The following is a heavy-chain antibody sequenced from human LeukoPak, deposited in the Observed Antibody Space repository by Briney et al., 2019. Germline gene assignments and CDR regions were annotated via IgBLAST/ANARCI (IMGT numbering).Heavy chain of an antibody. CDR2: FDPEDGET. CDR1: GYTLTELS. D-gene: IGHD3-9*01. CDR3: ATRGYDILTGYFDDASDI. V-gene: IGHV1-24*01. J-gene: IGHJ3*02. Sequence: ASVKVSCKVSGYTLTELSMHWVRQAPGKGLEWMGGFDPEDGETIYAQKFQGRVTMTEDTSTDTAYMELSSLRSEDTAVYYCATRGYDILTGYFDDASDIWGQGTMVTVSS.